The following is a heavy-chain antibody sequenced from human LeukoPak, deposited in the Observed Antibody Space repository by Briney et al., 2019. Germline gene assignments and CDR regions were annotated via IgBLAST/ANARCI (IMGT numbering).Heavy chain of an antibody. V-gene: IGHV4-39*02. CDR1: GGSISSSSYY. CDR3: ARDYGDYAAFDI. J-gene: IGHJ3*02. D-gene: IGHD4-17*01. CDR2: IYYSGST. Sequence: PSETLSLTCTVSGGSISSSSYYWGWIRQPPGKGLEWIGSIYYSGSTYYNPSPKSRVTISVDTSKNQFSLKLSSVTAADTAVYYCARDYGDYAAFDIWGQGTMVTVSS.